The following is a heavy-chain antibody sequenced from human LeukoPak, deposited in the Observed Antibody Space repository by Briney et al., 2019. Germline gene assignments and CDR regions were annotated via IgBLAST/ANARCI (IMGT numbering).Heavy chain of an antibody. CDR2: IGPADSET. D-gene: IGHD3-10*01. CDR3: VRHGLGSSGFHYFDD. CDR1: GYSFTSYL. V-gene: IGHV5-10-1*01. J-gene: IGHJ4*02. Sequence: GESLKISCQGPGYSFTSYLITWVRQLPGKGLEWMGRIGPADSETKYSTSFQGHITLSADKSINTAYLQWSSLKASDTAMYYCVRHGLGSSGFHYFDDWGQGTLVTVSS.